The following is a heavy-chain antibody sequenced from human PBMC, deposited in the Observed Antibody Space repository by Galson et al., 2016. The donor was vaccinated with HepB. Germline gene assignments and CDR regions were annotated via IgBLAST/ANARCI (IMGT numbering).Heavy chain of an antibody. CDR3: AKDGRIYCSRASCHDHFHY. D-gene: IGHD2-2*01. J-gene: IGHJ4*02. Sequence: SLRLSCAASGFTFSSYGMHWVRQAPGKGLEWVAFISYDGSNKKYADSVKGRFTISRDNSKKTLYLQMNSPRAEDTAVYYCAKDGRIYCSRASCHDHFHYWGQGTLVTVSS. CDR2: ISYDGSNK. CDR1: GFTFSSYG. V-gene: IGHV3-30*18.